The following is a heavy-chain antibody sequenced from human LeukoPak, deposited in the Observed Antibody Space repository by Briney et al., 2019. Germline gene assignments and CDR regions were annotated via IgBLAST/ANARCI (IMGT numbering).Heavy chain of an antibody. D-gene: IGHD6-6*01. Sequence: TSETLSFTCTVSGGSISSYYWSYYWSWIRQPPGKGLEWIGYIYTSGSTNYNPSLKSRVTISVDTSKNQFSLRLTSVTAADTAVYYCARHQEYSNSGIDYWGQGTLVTVSS. CDR1: GGSISSYYWSYY. CDR2: IYTSGST. J-gene: IGHJ4*02. CDR3: ARHQEYSNSGIDY. V-gene: IGHV4-59*08.